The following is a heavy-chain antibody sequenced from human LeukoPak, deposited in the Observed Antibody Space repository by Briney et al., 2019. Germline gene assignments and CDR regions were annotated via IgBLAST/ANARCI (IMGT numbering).Heavy chain of an antibody. CDR1: GFTFSNYW. D-gene: IGHD6-19*01. J-gene: IGHJ4*02. Sequence: GGSLRLSCAVSGFTFSNYWMSWVRQAPGKGLEWVSVIYSGGSTYYADSVKGRFTISRDNSKNTLYLQMNSLRAEDTAVYYCARGSGWYVGLDYWGQGTLVTVSS. V-gene: IGHV3-53*01. CDR2: IYSGGST. CDR3: ARGSGWYVGLDY.